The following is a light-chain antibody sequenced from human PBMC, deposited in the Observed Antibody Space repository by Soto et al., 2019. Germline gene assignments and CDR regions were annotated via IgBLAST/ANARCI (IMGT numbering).Light chain of an antibody. CDR1: QTISSL. J-gene: IGKJ1*01. Sequence: DIPMTQSPSTLSGSVGDRVTITCRASQTISSLLAWYQQKPGKAPKLLIYKASTLKSGVPSRFSGSGSGTEFTLTISSLQPDDFATYYCQHYNSYPTFGQGTKVDIK. CDR2: KAS. V-gene: IGKV1-5*03. CDR3: QHYNSYPT.